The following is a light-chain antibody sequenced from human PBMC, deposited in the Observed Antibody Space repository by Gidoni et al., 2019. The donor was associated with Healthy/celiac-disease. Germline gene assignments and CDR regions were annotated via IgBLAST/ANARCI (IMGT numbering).Light chain of an antibody. CDR2: AAS. J-gene: IGKJ4*01. CDR1: QSIRSY. Sequence: DIQMTQSPSSLSASVGDRVTITCRASQSIRSYLNWYQQKPGKAPKLLIYAASSLQSGVPSRFSGSGSGTDFTLTISSLQPEDFATYYCQQSYSTLLTFGGXTKVEIK. V-gene: IGKV1-39*01. CDR3: QQSYSTLLT.